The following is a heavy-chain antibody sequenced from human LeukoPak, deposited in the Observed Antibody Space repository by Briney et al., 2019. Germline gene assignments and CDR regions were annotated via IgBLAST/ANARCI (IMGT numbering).Heavy chain of an antibody. CDR2: SYSGGSR. D-gene: IGHD1-26*01. CDR1: GFTVSTDH. J-gene: IGHJ4*02. V-gene: IGHV3-53*01. CDR3: ARVWELSFDY. Sequence: GGSLRLSCAASGFTVSTDHMSWVRQAPGKGLEWVAVSYSGGSRSYAESVKGRFTISSDNSQNTLYLQMNSLRAEDTAVYYCARVWELSFDYWGQGTLVTVSS.